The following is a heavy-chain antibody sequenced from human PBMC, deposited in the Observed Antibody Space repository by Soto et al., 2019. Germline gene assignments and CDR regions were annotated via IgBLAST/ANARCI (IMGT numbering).Heavy chain of an antibody. V-gene: IGHV1-69*12. D-gene: IGHD3-22*01. CDR1: GGTFSSYA. CDR3: ATEGDGSGSYYYGMDV. CDR2: IIPIFGTA. J-gene: IGHJ6*02. Sequence: QVQLVQSGAEVKKPGSSVKVSCKASGGTFSSYAITWVRQAPGQGHEWMGGIIPIFGTANYAQKFQGRVTSTADESTSTAYMELSSRRSEDTAVYYCATEGDGSGSYYYGMDVWGQGTTVTVSS.